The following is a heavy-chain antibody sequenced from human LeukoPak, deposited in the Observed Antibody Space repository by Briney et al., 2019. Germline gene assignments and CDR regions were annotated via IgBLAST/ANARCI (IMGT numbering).Heavy chain of an antibody. Sequence: SKTLSLTCAVSGGSLSSSNWWSWVRQPPGKGLEWIGEIYHSGSTNYNPSLKSRVTISVDKSKNQFSLKLSSVTAADTAVYYCARALSSETPFDYWGQGTLVTVSS. V-gene: IGHV4-4*02. CDR2: IYHSGST. CDR3: ARALSSETPFDY. J-gene: IGHJ4*02. CDR1: GGSLSSSNW. D-gene: IGHD2-15*01.